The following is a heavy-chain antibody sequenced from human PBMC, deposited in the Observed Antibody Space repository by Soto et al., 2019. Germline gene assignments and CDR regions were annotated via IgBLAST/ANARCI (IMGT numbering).Heavy chain of an antibody. J-gene: IGHJ3*02. CDR1: GFTVSSNY. V-gene: IGHV3-53*01. CDR2: IYSDDRT. Sequence: LRLSCAASGFTVSSNYMNWVRQAPGEGLEWVSVIYSDDRTYYADSAKGRFTISRDNSKNTVYLQLNSLRAEDTAVYYCTRERFLEWLVGVRFWAFDNWGQGTMVTVSS. CDR3: TRERFLEWLVGVRFWAFDN. D-gene: IGHD3-3*01.